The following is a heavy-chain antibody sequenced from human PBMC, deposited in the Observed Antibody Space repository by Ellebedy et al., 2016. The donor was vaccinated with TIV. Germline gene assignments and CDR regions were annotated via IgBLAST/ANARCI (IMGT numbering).Heavy chain of an antibody. CDR3: ARTYDPPWYYFDY. D-gene: IGHD3-22*01. V-gene: IGHV4-59*08. CDR1: GGSISSYY. CDR2: IYYSGST. Sequence: MPSQTLSLTCPVSGGSISSYYWSWIRQPPGKGLEWIGYIYYSGSTNYNPTLKSRDTISVDTSKNQFSLKLSSVTAADTAVYYCARTYDPPWYYFDYWGQGTLVTVSS. J-gene: IGHJ4*02.